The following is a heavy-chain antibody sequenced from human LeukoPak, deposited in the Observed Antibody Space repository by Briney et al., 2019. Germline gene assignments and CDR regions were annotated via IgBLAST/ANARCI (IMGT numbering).Heavy chain of an antibody. CDR1: GFTFSSYA. CDR3: ARGVVFGVVPDY. CDR2: ISGSGGST. Sequence: PGGSLRLSCAASGFTFSSYAMSWVRQAPGKGLEWVSAISGSGGSTYYADSVKGRFTISRDNAKNSLYLQMNSLRAEDTAVYYCARGVVFGVVPDYWGQGTLVTVSS. D-gene: IGHD3-3*01. J-gene: IGHJ4*02. V-gene: IGHV3-23*01.